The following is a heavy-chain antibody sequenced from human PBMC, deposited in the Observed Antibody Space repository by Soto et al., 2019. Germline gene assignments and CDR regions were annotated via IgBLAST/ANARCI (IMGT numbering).Heavy chain of an antibody. V-gene: IGHV3-23*01. CDR3: AKDVGATIFGVVVSDHQYGLAV. Sequence: PGGSLRLSCAASGFTFSTYAMSWVRQAPGKGLEWVSAISGSGGSTFYADSVRGRFTISRDNSRNTLYLQVNTLRTEDTAVYYCAKDVGATIFGVVVSDHQYGLAVWGQGTTVTVSS. CDR1: GFTFSTYA. J-gene: IGHJ6*02. D-gene: IGHD3-3*01. CDR2: ISGSGGST.